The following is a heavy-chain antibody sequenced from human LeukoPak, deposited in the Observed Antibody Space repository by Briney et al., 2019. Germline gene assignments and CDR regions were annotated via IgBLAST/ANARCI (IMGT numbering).Heavy chain of an antibody. CDR1: GGTFSSYA. CDR3: ATYGDASAHFDN. V-gene: IGHV1-69*04. Sequence: SVKVSCKAPGGTFSSYAMNWVRQAPGQGLEWMGRFIPLLNLANYAQKLQGRVTISADRSTGTAYMELTSLRSDDTAVYYCATYGDASAHFDNWGQGTLVTVSS. J-gene: IGHJ4*02. D-gene: IGHD4-17*01. CDR2: FIPLLNLA.